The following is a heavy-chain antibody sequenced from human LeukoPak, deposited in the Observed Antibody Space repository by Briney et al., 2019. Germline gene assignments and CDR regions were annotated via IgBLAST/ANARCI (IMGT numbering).Heavy chain of an antibody. CDR2: ISYSGNT. Sequence: TLSLTCTVSGGSISNYYWSWIRQPPGKGLEWIGYISYSGNTNYNPSLKSRVTMSVDTSKNQFSLKLSSVTAADTAVYYCARVEGSGSLNWFDPWGQGTLVTVSS. D-gene: IGHD3-10*01. J-gene: IGHJ5*02. CDR1: GGSISNYY. CDR3: ARVEGSGSLNWFDP. V-gene: IGHV4-59*12.